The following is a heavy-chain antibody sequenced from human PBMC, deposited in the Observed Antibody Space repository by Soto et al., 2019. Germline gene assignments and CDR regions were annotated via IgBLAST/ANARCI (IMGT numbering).Heavy chain of an antibody. CDR1: GFTFSHYA. D-gene: IGHD1-26*01. Sequence: QVQLVESGGGVVQPGRSLRLSCAASGFTFSHYAMHWVRQAPGKGLEWVALMSYDGGNEYYADSVKGRFTISRDNSKNTLYLQMNSLRAEDTAVYYFAKDGSHNFDYWGQGTLVTVSS. J-gene: IGHJ4*02. CDR3: AKDGSHNFDY. CDR2: MSYDGGNE. V-gene: IGHV3-30*18.